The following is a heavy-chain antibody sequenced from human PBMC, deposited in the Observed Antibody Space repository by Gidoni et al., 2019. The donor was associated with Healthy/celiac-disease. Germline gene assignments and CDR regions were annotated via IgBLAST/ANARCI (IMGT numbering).Heavy chain of an antibody. CDR1: GGSISSSSYY. CDR2: IYYSGST. D-gene: IGHD1-26*01. J-gene: IGHJ4*02. CDR3: ARRSGHSGSKWGVDY. V-gene: IGHV4-39*01. Sequence: QLQLQESGPGLVKPSETLSLTCTVSGGSISSSSYYWGWIRQPPGKGLEWIGSIYYSGSTYYNPALKSRVNISVDTSKNQFSLKLSSVTAADTAVYYCARRSGHSGSKWGVDYWGQGTLVTVSS.